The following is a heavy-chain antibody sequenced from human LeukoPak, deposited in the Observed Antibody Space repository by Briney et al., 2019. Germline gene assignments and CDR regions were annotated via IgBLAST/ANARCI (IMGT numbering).Heavy chain of an antibody. CDR3: TTDLVVVAAPDYYYMDV. D-gene: IGHD2-15*01. V-gene: IGHV3-15*01. J-gene: IGHJ6*03. CDR1: GFTFSNAW. CDR2: IKSKTDGGTT. Sequence: GWSLRLSCAASGFTFSNAWMSWVRQAPGKGLEWVGRIKSKTDGGTTDYAAPVKGRLTISRDDSKNTLYLQMNSLKTEDTAVYYCTTDLVVVAAPDYYYMDVWGKGTTVTISS.